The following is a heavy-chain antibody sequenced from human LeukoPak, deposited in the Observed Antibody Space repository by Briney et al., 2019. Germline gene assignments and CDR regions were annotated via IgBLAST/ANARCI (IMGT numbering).Heavy chain of an antibody. CDR1: GGTFSSYA. D-gene: IGHD2-2*01. CDR3: ATLGADIVVVPAAPIYYYYYYGMDV. V-gene: IGHV1-69*13. CDR2: IIPIFGTA. J-gene: IGHJ6*02. Sequence: ASVKVSCKASGGTFSSYAISWVRQAPGQGLEWMGGIIPIFGTANYAQKFQGRVTITADESTSTAYMELSSLRSEDTAVYYCATLGADIVVVPAAPIYYYYYYGMDVWGQGTTVTVSS.